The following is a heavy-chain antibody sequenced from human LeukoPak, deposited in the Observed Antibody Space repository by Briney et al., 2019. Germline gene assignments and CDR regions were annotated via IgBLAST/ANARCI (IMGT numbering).Heavy chain of an antibody. Sequence: ASVKVSCKASGYTFTSYYMHWVRQAPGQGLEWMGIINPSGGSTSYAQKFQGRVTMTTDTSTSTAYMELRSLRSDDTAVYYCASGGRYAAYFDYWGQGTLVTVSS. D-gene: IGHD2-8*01. CDR2: INPSGGST. CDR1: GYTFTSYY. J-gene: IGHJ4*02. V-gene: IGHV1-46*01. CDR3: ASGGRYAAYFDY.